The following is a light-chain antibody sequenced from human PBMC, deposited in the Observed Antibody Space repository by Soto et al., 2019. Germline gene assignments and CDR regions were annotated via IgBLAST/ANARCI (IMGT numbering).Light chain of an antibody. CDR3: QQLHVYPST. V-gene: IGKV1-9*01. J-gene: IGKJ4*01. CDR2: AGT. Sequence: IQLTQSPSSLSASVGDRVTIPSRPVQAINGILAWYQQKPGKAPNLLIYAGTSLQSGVPSRFSGSGSGTEFTLTISSLQPEDFATYYCQQLHVYPSTFGGGTKVE. CDR1: QAINGI.